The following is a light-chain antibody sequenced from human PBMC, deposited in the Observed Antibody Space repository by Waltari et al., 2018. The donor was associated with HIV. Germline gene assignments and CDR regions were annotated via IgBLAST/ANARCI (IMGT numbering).Light chain of an antibody. CDR3: VGWDSRLRGYV. Sequence: QSVLTQPPSASGAPGQRVTISCSGSSSNIENDNVYWYQQFTGAAPKLLIYKVTQRPSGVPGRFTGSKSGTSASLASGGLRSDDEADYYCVGWDSRLRGYVFGAGTKVTVL. CDR2: KVT. V-gene: IGLV1-47*01. J-gene: IGLJ1*01. CDR1: SSNIENDN.